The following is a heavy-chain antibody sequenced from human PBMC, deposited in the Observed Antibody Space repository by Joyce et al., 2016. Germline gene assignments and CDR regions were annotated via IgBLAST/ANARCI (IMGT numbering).Heavy chain of an antibody. J-gene: IGHJ4*02. CDR3: ARSQWLAPLMY. V-gene: IGHV4-34*02. CDR2: ITNSGAT. CDR1: SGPFSGFF. Sequence: QVQLQQWGAGLLKTSETLSPTCAVYSGPFSGFFWSWVRQPPGKVLEWIGDITNSGATHDNPSLKRRLTLSVDTSRKEFSLELSSVIVADTAIYYCARSQWLAPLMYWGQGTPVTVSS. D-gene: IGHD6-19*01.